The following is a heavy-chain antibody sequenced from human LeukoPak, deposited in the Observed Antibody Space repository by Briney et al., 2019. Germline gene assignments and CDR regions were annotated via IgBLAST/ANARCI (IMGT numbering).Heavy chain of an antibody. CDR2: IYHSGST. J-gene: IGHJ5*02. V-gene: IGHV4-38-2*01. Sequence: PSETLSHTCAVSGYSISSGYYWGWIRQPPGKGLEWIGSIYHSGSTYYNPSLKSRVTISVDTSKNQFSLKLSSVTAADTAVYYCARAVLLWFGEPPGWFDPWGQGTLVTVSS. CDR1: GYSISSGYY. D-gene: IGHD3-10*01. CDR3: ARAVLLWFGEPPGWFDP.